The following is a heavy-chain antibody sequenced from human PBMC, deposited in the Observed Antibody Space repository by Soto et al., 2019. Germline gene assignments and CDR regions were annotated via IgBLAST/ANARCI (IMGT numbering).Heavy chain of an antibody. CDR2: IYYSGST. CDR1: GGSISSGGYY. CDR3: ARAGGRYCSGGSCYNYWYFDL. D-gene: IGHD2-15*01. Sequence: QVQLQESGPGLVKPSQTLSLTCTVSGGSISSGGYYWSWIRQHPGKGLEWIGYIYYSGSTYYNPSLKSGVTISVDTSKNQFALKLSSVTAADTAVYYCARAGGRYCSGGSCYNYWYFDLWGRGTLVTVSS. J-gene: IGHJ2*01. V-gene: IGHV4-31*03.